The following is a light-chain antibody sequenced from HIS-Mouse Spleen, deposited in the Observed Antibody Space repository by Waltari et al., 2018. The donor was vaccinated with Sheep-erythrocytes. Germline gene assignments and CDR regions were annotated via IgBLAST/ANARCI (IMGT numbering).Light chain of an antibody. CDR3: CSYAGSSTLV. J-gene: IGLJ2*01. Sequence: PGQSITISCTGTSSDVGSYNLVSWYQQHPGKAPKPMIYEGSKRPSGVSNRLSGSKSGTTASLTISGLQAEDEADYYCCSYAGSSTLVFGGGTKLTVL. CDR2: EGS. V-gene: IGLV2-23*01. CDR1: SSDVGSYNL.